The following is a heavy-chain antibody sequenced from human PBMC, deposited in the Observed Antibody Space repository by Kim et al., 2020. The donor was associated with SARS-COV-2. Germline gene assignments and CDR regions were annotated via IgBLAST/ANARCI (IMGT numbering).Heavy chain of an antibody. CDR3: AKVRSSSYPYDAFYI. J-gene: IGHJ3*02. CDR2: IWYDGSNK. Sequence: GGSLRLSCAASGFTFSSYGMHWVRQAPGKGLEWVAVIWYDGSNKYYADSVKGRFTISRDNSKNTLYLQMNSLRAEDTAVYYCAKVRSSSYPYDAFYIWGQGTMVTVSS. D-gene: IGHD6-13*01. V-gene: IGHV3-33*06. CDR1: GFTFSSYG.